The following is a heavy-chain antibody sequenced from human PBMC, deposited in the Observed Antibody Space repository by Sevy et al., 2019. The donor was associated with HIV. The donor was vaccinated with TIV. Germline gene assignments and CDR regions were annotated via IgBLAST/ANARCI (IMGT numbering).Heavy chain of an antibody. V-gene: IGHV3-23*01. CDR3: AKGGGGHYDPDEIAYYFYYYNMDV. CDR2: ISGSGTRT. D-gene: IGHD3-22*01. J-gene: IGHJ6*03. CDR1: GFSFDSYG. Sequence: GWSLRLSCAVSGFSFDSYGMTWVRQAPGKGLEWVSAISGSGTRTYYADSVKGRFIISRDNSKNTLDLQMNSLRAEDKAIYYCAKGGGGHYDPDEIAYYFYYYNMDVWGKGTTVTVSS.